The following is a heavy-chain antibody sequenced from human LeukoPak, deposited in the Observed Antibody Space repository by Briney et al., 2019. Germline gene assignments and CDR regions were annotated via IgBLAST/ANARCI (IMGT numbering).Heavy chain of an antibody. Sequence: SEILSLTCTVSGGSISSSSYYWGWIRQPPGKGLEWIGSIYYSGSTYYNPSLKSRVTISVDTSKNQFSLKLSSVTAADTAVYYCARVGSTSWQGGRFYYYYYYMDVWGKGTTVTVSS. V-gene: IGHV4-39*07. J-gene: IGHJ6*03. CDR1: GGSISSSSYY. CDR3: ARVGSTSWQGGRFYYYYYYMDV. CDR2: IYYSGST. D-gene: IGHD2-2*01.